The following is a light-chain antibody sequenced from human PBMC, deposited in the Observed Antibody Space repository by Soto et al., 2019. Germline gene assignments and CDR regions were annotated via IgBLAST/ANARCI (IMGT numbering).Light chain of an antibody. CDR3: QQYGTSPMT. J-gene: IGKJ5*01. Sequence: NVLTQSPDTLSLSPGERATLSCRASQSVTNRLAWYQQKPGQAPRLLISGASNRATGIPARFSGSGSATDFSLIISRLEPEDFALYFCQQYGTSPMTFGQGTRLDIK. CDR2: GAS. CDR1: QSVTNR. V-gene: IGKV3-20*01.